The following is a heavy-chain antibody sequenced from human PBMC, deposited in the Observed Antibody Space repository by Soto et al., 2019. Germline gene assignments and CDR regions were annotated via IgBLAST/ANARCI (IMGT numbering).Heavy chain of an antibody. Sequence: PGGSLRLSCAASGFTFSSYAMNWVRQAPGKGPEWVSHISVTGDTYYADSVKGRFTISRDNSKNTLFLQMNSLRAEDTALYYCAKSLNTATSFDYWGQGTPVTVSS. J-gene: IGHJ4*02. CDR3: AKSLNTATSFDY. V-gene: IGHV3-23*01. CDR2: ISVTGDT. CDR1: GFTFSSYA.